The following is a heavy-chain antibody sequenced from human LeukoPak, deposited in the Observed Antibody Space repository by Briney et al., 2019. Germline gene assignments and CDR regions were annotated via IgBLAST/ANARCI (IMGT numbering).Heavy chain of an antibody. CDR2: IYYSGST. V-gene: IGHV4-59*01. CDR3: ARSGITIFGVVIIGMDV. J-gene: IGHJ6*02. Sequence: PSETLSLTCTVSGGSISSYYWSWIRQPPGKGLEWIGYIYYSGSTNYNPSLKSRVTISVDTSKNQFSLKLSSVTAADTAVYYCARSGITIFGVVIIGMDVWGQGTTVTVSS. CDR1: GGSISSYY. D-gene: IGHD3-3*01.